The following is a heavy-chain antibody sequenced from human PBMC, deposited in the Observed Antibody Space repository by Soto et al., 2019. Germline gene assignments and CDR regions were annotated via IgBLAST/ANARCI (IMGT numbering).Heavy chain of an antibody. CDR2: VYYSGST. CDR3: ARVFGFGGMDV. Sequence: QVQLQESGPGLVKPSQTLSLTCTVSGGSISSGGYYWSWIRQHPGKCLEWIGYVYYSGSTYYNPSLTSRVTISVDTSKNQFSLKLRSVTAADTAVYYCARVFGFGGMDVWGQGTTGTVSS. CDR1: GGSISSGGYY. V-gene: IGHV4-31*03. D-gene: IGHD3-10*01. J-gene: IGHJ6*02.